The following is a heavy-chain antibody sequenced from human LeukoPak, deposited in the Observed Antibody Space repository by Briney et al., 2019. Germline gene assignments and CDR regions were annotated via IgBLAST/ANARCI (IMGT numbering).Heavy chain of an antibody. CDR2: INPNSGGT. J-gene: IGHJ4*02. Sequence: ASVKVSRKASGYTFTGYYMHWVRQAPGQGLEWMGWINPNSGGTNYAQKFQGRVTMTRDTSISTAYMELSRLRSDDTAVYYCARALWFGDQSYHYWGQGTLVTVSS. CDR3: ARALWFGDQSYHY. D-gene: IGHD3-10*01. V-gene: IGHV1-2*02. CDR1: GYTFTGYY.